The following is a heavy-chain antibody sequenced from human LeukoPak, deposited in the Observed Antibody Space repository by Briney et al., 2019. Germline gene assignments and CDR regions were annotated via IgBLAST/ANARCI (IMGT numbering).Heavy chain of an antibody. Sequence: SVKVSCKASGGTFSSYAISWVRQAPGRGLEWMGRIIPIFGTANYAQKFQGRVTITTDESTSTAYMELSSLRSEDTAVYYCARVNLRGIAVAGPLDYWGQGTLVTVSS. J-gene: IGHJ4*02. CDR3: ARVNLRGIAVAGPLDY. CDR1: GGTFSSYA. D-gene: IGHD6-19*01. CDR2: IIPIFGTA. V-gene: IGHV1-69*05.